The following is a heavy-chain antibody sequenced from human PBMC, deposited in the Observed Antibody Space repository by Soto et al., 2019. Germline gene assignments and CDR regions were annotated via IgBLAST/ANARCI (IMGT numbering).Heavy chain of an antibody. CDR2: ISSSSSTI. Sequence: GGSLRLSCAASGFTFSSYSMNWVRQAPGKGLEWVSYISSSSSTIYYADSVKGRFTISRDNAKNSLYLQMNSLRDEDTAVYYCAGDFLLSYNPHYFDYWGQGTLVTVSS. CDR1: GFTFSSYS. J-gene: IGHJ4*02. CDR3: AGDFLLSYNPHYFDY. D-gene: IGHD2-2*01. V-gene: IGHV3-48*02.